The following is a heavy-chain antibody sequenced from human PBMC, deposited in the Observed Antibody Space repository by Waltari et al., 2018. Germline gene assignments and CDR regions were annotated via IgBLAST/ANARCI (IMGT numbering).Heavy chain of an antibody. V-gene: IGHV4-39*01. CDR3: ARSRIAADGARTFDH. J-gene: IGHJ4*02. CDR2: IYNSGIT. D-gene: IGHD6-13*01. CDR1: GDSMRSSSYY. Sequence: QLRLQESGPGLVKPSETLSLTCTVSGDSMRSSSYYWGWIRQPPGKGLEWIGNIYNSGITLYKSSLQNRVTIFVGTSKNQFSLKVRSVTAADTAVYYRARSRIAADGARTFDHWGQGTLVTVSS.